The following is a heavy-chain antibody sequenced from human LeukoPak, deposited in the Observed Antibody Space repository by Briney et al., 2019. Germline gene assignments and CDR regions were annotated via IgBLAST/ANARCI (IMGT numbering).Heavy chain of an antibody. V-gene: IGHV3-23*01. J-gene: IGHJ3*02. CDR3: ARAKLEPAGTGAFDI. Sequence: GGSLRLSCTTSGFTFKNYAMTWVRQAPGKGLEWVSAIYPHGDPHYADSVKGRFTISRDNSKNSLYMQMETLRAEDTALYYCARAKLEPAGTGAFDIWGPGTVVTVSS. CDR1: GFTFKNYA. D-gene: IGHD6-19*01. CDR2: IYPHGDP.